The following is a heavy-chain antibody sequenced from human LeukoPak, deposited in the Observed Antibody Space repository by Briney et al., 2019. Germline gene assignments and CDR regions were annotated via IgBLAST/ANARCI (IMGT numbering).Heavy chain of an antibody. V-gene: IGHV1-18*01. CDR2: ISAYNGNT. Sequence: APVKVSCTASGYTFTSYGISWVRQAPGQGLEWMGWISAYNGNTNYAQKLQGRVTMTTDTSTSTAYMELRSLRSDDTAVYYCARGDRRPRYSSDFDYWGQGTLVTVSS. CDR3: ARGDRRPRYSSDFDY. D-gene: IGHD6-19*01. CDR1: GYTFTSYG. J-gene: IGHJ4*02.